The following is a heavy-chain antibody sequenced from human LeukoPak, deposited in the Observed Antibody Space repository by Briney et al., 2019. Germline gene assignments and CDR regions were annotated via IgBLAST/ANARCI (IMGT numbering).Heavy chain of an antibody. CDR1: GGSFSGYY. CDR3: ARMIAAAGTEYFDL. J-gene: IGHJ2*01. CDR2: INHSGST. V-gene: IGHV4-34*01. Sequence: SETLSLTCAVYGGSFSGYYWSWIRQPPGKGLEWIGEINHSGSTNYNPSLKSRVTISVDTSKNQFSLKLSSVTAADTAVYYCARMIAAAGTEYFDLWGRGTLVTVSS. D-gene: IGHD6-13*01.